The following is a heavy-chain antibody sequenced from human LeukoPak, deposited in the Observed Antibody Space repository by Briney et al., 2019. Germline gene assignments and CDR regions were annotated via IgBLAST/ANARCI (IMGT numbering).Heavy chain of an antibody. CDR3: AKDRHGYFDY. Sequence: GSLRLSCAASGFTFSSYGMHWVRQAPGKGLEWVAVISYDGSNKYYADSVKGRFTISRDNSKNTLYLQMNSLRAEDTAVYYCAKDRHGYFDYWGQGTLVTVSS. CDR2: ISYDGSNK. J-gene: IGHJ4*02. CDR1: GFTFSSYG. D-gene: IGHD4-17*01. V-gene: IGHV3-30*18.